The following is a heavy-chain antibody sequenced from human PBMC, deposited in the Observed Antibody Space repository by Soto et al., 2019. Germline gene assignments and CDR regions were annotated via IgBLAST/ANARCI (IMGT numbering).Heavy chain of an antibody. CDR1: GFTFSSYA. Sequence: GGSLRLSCAASGFTFSSYAMSWVRQAPGKGLEWVSAISGSGGSTYYADSVKGRFTISRDNSKNTLYLQMNSLRAVDTAVYYCAKDRALRAPMATPTEYFDYWGQGTLVTVSS. V-gene: IGHV3-23*01. D-gene: IGHD5-18*01. CDR3: AKDRALRAPMATPTEYFDY. J-gene: IGHJ4*02. CDR2: ISGSGGST.